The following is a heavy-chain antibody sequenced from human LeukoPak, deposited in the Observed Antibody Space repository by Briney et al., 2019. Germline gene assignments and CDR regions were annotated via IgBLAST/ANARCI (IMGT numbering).Heavy chain of an antibody. CDR3: AKTPGIASYYYMDV. Sequence: GGSLRLSCVASGFTFGSYAMSWVRQAPGKGLEWVSAISGSGVSTYYADSVRGRFTISRDNSKNTLYLQMNSLRAEDTAVYYCAKTPGIASYYYMDVWGKGTTVTVSS. J-gene: IGHJ6*03. CDR1: GFTFGSYA. D-gene: IGHD6-13*01. V-gene: IGHV3-23*01. CDR2: ISGSGVST.